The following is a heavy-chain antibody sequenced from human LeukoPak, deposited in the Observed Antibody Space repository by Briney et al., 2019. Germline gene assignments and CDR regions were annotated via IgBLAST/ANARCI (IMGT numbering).Heavy chain of an antibody. D-gene: IGHD6-13*01. CDR2: ILHSGST. V-gene: IGHV4-30-2*01. CDR1: GVSITSDTYC. CDR3: ARSSGIAAAHKY. J-gene: IGHJ4*02. Sequence: SETLSLTCAVSGVSITSDTYCWSWIRQPPGKGLEWIGYILHSGSTYFNPSLKSRVTISIDTSKSQFSLKLSSVTAADTAVYYCARSSGIAAAHKYWGQGTLVTVSS.